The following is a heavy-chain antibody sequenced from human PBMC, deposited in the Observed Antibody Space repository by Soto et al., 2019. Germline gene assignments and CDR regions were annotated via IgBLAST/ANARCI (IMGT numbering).Heavy chain of an antibody. J-gene: IGHJ4*02. Sequence: PSETLSLTCTVSGGSISSSSYYWGWIRQPPGKGLEWIGSIYYSGSTYYNPSLKSRVTISVDTSKNQFSLKLSSVTAADTAVYYCAGQWLVRWDLKFDYWGQGTLVTVSS. V-gene: IGHV4-39*01. CDR2: IYYSGST. CDR3: AGQWLVRWDLKFDY. D-gene: IGHD6-19*01. CDR1: GGSISSSSYY.